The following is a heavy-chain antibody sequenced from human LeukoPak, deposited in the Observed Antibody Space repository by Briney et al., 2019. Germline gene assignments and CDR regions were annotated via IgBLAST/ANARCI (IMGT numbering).Heavy chain of an antibody. CDR3: ARERSIAVATRGFGY. Sequence: ASVKVSCKASGYTFTRYAMHWVRQAPGQRLEWMGWINAGNGDTKYSQKLQGRVTISRDTSASTAYMELSSLTSEDTAVYYCARERSIAVATRGFGYWGQGTLVTVSS. V-gene: IGHV1-3*01. CDR2: INAGNGDT. J-gene: IGHJ4*02. D-gene: IGHD6-19*01. CDR1: GYTFTRYA.